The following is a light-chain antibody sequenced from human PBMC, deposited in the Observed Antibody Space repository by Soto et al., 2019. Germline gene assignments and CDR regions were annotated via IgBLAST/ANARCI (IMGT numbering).Light chain of an antibody. V-gene: IGKV3-20*01. J-gene: IGKJ3*01. CDR3: QQYGSSLFT. Sequence: DIELTQSPGTLSVSPGDRATITCRASQSVSSKYFAWYQQKPGQAHRVLIYGASIRATGIPERFSGGGSGTDFTLTITRLEPEDFAVYYCQQYGSSLFTFGPGTKVDIK. CDR1: QSVSSKY. CDR2: GAS.